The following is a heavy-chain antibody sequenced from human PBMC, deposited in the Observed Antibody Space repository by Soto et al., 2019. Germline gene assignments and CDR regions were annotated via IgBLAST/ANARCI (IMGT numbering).Heavy chain of an antibody. Sequence: EVQLLESGGGLVQPGGSLRLSCAASGFTFSSYAMSWVRQAPGKGLEWVSAISGSGGSTYYADSVKGRFTISRDNSKNTLYLQMNGLRAEDTAVYYCAKDTYGSGTYDYWGQGTLVTVSS. J-gene: IGHJ4*02. V-gene: IGHV3-23*01. CDR3: AKDTYGSGTYDY. CDR1: GFTFSSYA. D-gene: IGHD3-10*01. CDR2: ISGSGGST.